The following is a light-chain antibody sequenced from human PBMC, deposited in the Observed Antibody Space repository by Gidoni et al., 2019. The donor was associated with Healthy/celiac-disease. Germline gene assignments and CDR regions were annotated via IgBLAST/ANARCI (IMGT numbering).Light chain of an antibody. Sequence: NFMLTQPHSVSEYPGKTVTISCTGSSGSIASNYVQWYQQRLGSAPTTVIYEDNQRPSGVPDRFSGSIDSSSNSASLTISGLKTEDEADYYCQSYDSSTHVVFGGGTKLTVL. V-gene: IGLV6-57*02. CDR3: QSYDSSTHVV. CDR2: EDN. CDR1: SGSIASNY. J-gene: IGLJ2*01.